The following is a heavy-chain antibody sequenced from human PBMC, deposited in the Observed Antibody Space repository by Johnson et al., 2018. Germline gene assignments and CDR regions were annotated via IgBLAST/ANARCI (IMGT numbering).Heavy chain of an antibody. J-gene: IGHJ1*01. CDR1: GFSFSNYV. CDR2: TSNDEGIK. V-gene: IGHV3-30*03. CDR3: ATGAISGVIYREFFQH. Sequence: QVQLVQSGGGVVQPGRSLRLSCSASGFSFSNYVMHWVRQAPGKGLEWVAVTSNDEGIKYYVDSVKGRFTISRDNSKGTLYLQINSLRAEDTAGYYCATGAISGVIYREFFQHWGQGTLVTVSS. D-gene: IGHD3-10*01.